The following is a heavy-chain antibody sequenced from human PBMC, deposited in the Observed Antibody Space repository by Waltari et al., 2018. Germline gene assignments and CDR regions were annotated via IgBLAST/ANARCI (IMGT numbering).Heavy chain of an antibody. V-gene: IGHV3-23*03. J-gene: IGHJ4*02. Sequence: EVQLLESGGGLVQPGGSLRLSCAASGFTFSSYAMSWVRQAPGKGLEWVSVIYSGGSTYYADPVKGRFTISRDNSKNTLYLQMNSLRAEDTAVYYCAKERAGSSSWPEGYWGQGTLVTVSS. CDR3: AKERAGSSSWPEGY. CDR1: GFTFSSYA. CDR2: IYSGGST. D-gene: IGHD6-13*01.